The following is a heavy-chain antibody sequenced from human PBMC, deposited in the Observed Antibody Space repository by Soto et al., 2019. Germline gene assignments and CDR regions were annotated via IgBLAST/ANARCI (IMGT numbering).Heavy chain of an antibody. Sequence: GGSLRLSCAASGFTFSTYWMSWVRQTPGKGLEWVANINEDGSERYYVDSVKGRFTISRDNAKNSLYLQMNSLRGEDTAVYYCARVWFFDYWGQGTLVTVSS. V-gene: IGHV3-7*05. CDR2: INEDGSER. CDR1: GFTFSTYW. J-gene: IGHJ4*02. D-gene: IGHD2-21*01. CDR3: ARVWFFDY.